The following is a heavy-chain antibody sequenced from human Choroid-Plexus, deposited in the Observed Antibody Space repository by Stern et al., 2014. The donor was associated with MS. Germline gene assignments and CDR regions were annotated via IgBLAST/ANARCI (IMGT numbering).Heavy chain of an antibody. V-gene: IGHV1-46*03. J-gene: IGHJ1*01. D-gene: IGHD4-17*01. CDR3: ANPLPYAN. CDR1: GDTFASYP. Sequence: VQLLQSGAELKKPGASVKVSCKASGDTFASYPIHWLRQAPGQGPVWMGIVNPTAGRTTYAQTFQGRVTMTRDTSTRTVYMELSSLKAEDTAMYFCANPLPYANWGQGTRVTVSS. CDR2: VNPTAGRT.